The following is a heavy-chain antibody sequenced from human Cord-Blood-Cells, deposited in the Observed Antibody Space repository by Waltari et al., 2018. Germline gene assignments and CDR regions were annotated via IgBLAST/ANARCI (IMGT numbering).Heavy chain of an antibody. Sequence: QLQLQESGPGLVKPSETLSLTCPVSGGSISSSSYYWGWLRPPPGKGLEWIGSIYYSGSTYYNPSLKSRVTISVDTSKNQFSLKLSSVTAADTAVYYCARHERPYNWNDGRFDPWGQGTLVTVSS. CDR3: ARHERPYNWNDGRFDP. D-gene: IGHD1-20*01. CDR2: IYYSGST. J-gene: IGHJ5*02. V-gene: IGHV4-39*07. CDR1: GGSISSSSYY.